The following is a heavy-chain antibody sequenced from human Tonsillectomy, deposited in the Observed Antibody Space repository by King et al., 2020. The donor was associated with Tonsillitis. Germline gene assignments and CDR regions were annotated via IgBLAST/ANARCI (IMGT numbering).Heavy chain of an antibody. J-gene: IGHJ4*02. Sequence: VQLVESGGGLVQPGGSLRLSCAASGFTFSSYAMSWVRQAPGKGLEWVSGIYSGGTSTYYADSVKGRFTISRDNSKNTLYLQRNSLRAEDTAVYYCASQGVSSGWPEYYFDYWGQGTLVTVSS. CDR3: ASQGVSSGWPEYYFDY. V-gene: IGHV3-23*03. CDR1: GFTFSSYA. D-gene: IGHD6-19*01. CDR2: IYSGGTST.